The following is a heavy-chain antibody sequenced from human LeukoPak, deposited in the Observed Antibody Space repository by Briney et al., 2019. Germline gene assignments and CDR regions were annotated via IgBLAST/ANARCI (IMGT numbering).Heavy chain of an antibody. Sequence: ASVKVSCKASGYSFTNYYIHWVRQAPGQGLEWMGIINPSGGSTSYAQKFQGRVTMTRDTSTSTVYMDLSRMRSEDTAVYYCAGGSYYPPGYGMDVWGQGTTVTAPS. V-gene: IGHV1-46*01. D-gene: IGHD3-10*01. J-gene: IGHJ6*02. CDR3: AGGSYYPPGYGMDV. CDR1: GYSFTNYY. CDR2: INPSGGST.